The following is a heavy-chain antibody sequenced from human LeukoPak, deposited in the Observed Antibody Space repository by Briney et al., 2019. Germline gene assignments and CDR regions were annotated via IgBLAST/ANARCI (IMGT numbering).Heavy chain of an antibody. CDR1: GGSFSGYY. CDR3: ARQGLQYYFDY. V-gene: IGHV4-34*01. Sequence: PSETLSLTCAVYGGSFSGYYWSWIRQPPGKGLEWIGEINHSGSTNYNPSLKSRVTISVDTSKNQFSLKLSSVTAADTAVYYCARQGLQYYFDYWGQGTLVTVSS. D-gene: IGHD6-25*01. J-gene: IGHJ4*02. CDR2: INHSGST.